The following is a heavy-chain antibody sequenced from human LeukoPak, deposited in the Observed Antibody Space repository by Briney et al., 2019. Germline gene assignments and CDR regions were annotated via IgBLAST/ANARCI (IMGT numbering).Heavy chain of an antibody. V-gene: IGHV1-69*05. CDR3: ARVSIHGDFSTEYFQH. CDR1: VGTFSSYA. Sequence: ASVKVSCKASVGTFSSYAISWVRQAPGQGLEWMGRIIPIFGTANYAQKFQGRVTITTDESTSTAYMELSSLRSEDTAVYYCARVSIHGDFSTEYFQHRGQGTLVTVSS. J-gene: IGHJ1*01. D-gene: IGHD4-17*01. CDR2: IIPIFGTA.